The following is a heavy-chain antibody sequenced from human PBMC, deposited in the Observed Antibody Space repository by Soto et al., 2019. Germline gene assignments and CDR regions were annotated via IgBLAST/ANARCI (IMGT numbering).Heavy chain of an antibody. D-gene: IGHD3-3*01. Sequence: PSETLSLTCAVYGGSFSGYCWSWIRQPPGKGLEWIGEINHSGSTNYNPSLKSRVTISVDTSKNQFSLKLSSVTAADTAVYYCARNGSYYDFWSGYYFGGGMDVWGQGTTVTVSS. CDR2: INHSGST. V-gene: IGHV4-34*01. CDR3: ARNGSYYDFWSGYYFGGGMDV. CDR1: GGSFSGYC. J-gene: IGHJ6*02.